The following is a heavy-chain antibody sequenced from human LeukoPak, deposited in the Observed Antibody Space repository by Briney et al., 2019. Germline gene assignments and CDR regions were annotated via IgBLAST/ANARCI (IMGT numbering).Heavy chain of an antibody. V-gene: IGHV1-69*13. CDR3: ARVVVVAAYAFDI. D-gene: IGHD2-15*01. CDR1: GYAFTSYA. J-gene: IGHJ3*02. Sequence: GASVKVSCKASGYAFTSYAMNWVRQAPGQGLEWMGGIIPIFGTANYAQKFQGRVTITADESTSTAYMELSSLRSEDTAVYYCARVVVVAAYAFDIWGQGTMVTVSS. CDR2: IIPIFGTA.